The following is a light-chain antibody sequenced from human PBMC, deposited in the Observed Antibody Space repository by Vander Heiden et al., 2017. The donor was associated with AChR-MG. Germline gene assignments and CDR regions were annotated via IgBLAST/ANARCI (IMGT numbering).Light chain of an antibody. J-gene: IGKJ1*01. CDR3: QQYGSSPWT. CDR1: QSVSSGL. V-gene: IGKV3-20*01. Sequence: EIVLTQSPGTLSLSQGERATLSCRDSQSVSSGLLAWYQKKPGQAPRLLIYGASFRATGVPNRFSGSGSGTDFTLTVSRLQPEDFAVYYCQQYGSSPWTFGQGTKVEI. CDR2: GAS.